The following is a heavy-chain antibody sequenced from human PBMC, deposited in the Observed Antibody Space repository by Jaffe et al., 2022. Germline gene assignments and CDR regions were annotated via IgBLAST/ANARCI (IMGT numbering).Heavy chain of an antibody. CDR2: IYYSGST. Sequence: QLQLQESGPGLVKPSETLSLTCTVSGGSISSSSYYWGWIRQPPGKGLEWIGSIYYSGSTYYNPSLKSRVTISVDTSKNQFSLKLSSVTAADTAVYYCARHQWGIAVAIRYYYYYMDVWGKGTTVTVSS. D-gene: IGHD6-19*01. V-gene: IGHV4-39*01. CDR3: ARHQWGIAVAIRYYYYYMDV. J-gene: IGHJ6*03. CDR1: GGSISSSSYY.